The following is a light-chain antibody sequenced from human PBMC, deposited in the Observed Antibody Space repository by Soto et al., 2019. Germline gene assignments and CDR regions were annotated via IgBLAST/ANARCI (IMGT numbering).Light chain of an antibody. CDR1: SSNIGAGYD. Sequence: QPVLTQPPSVSGAPGQRVTISCTGSSSNIGAGYDVHWYQQLPGTAPKLLIYGNSNRPSGVPDRFSGSKSGTSASLAITGVQAEDEADYYCQSYDSSRSGYVVFGGGTKLTVL. CDR2: GNS. V-gene: IGLV1-40*01. CDR3: QSYDSSRSGYVV. J-gene: IGLJ2*01.